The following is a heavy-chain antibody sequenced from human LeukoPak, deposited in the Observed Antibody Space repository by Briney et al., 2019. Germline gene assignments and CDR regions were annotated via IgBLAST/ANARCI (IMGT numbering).Heavy chain of an antibody. CDR3: TKGLWAGVSAARD. Sequence: GGSLRLSCAASGFTVSSNYMSWVRQAPGKGLEWVSGIYTGGDTYYADSVKDRFTISRDDSKNTLYLQMNSLRAEDTAVYYCTKGLWAGVSAARDWGQGTLVTVSS. V-gene: IGHV3-66*01. CDR1: GFTVSSNY. J-gene: IGHJ4*02. CDR2: IYTGGDT. D-gene: IGHD3-10*01.